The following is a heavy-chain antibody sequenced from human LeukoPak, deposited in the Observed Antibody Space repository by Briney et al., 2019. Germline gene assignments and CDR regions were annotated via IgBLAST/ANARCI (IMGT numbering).Heavy chain of an antibody. Sequence: SVKVSCKAPGGTFSSYAISWVRQAPGQGLEWMGGIIPIFGTANYAQKFQGRVTITADESTSTAYMELSSLRSEDTAVYYCARDRGSYYPFDYWGQGTLVTVSS. CDR1: GGTFSSYA. J-gene: IGHJ4*02. V-gene: IGHV1-69*13. D-gene: IGHD1-26*01. CDR2: IIPIFGTA. CDR3: ARDRGSYYPFDY.